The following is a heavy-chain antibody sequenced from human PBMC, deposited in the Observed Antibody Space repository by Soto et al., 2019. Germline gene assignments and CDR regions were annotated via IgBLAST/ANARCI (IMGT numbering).Heavy chain of an antibody. Sequence: EVQLLESGGGLVQPGESLRLSCAASGFTFRSYAMSWVRQAPGKGLEWVSVISGSDDSTYYADSVKGRFTISRDNSKNTLYLQMNSLRAEDTAVYYCAKRSSSSPFDYWGQGTLVTVSS. V-gene: IGHV3-23*01. CDR3: AKRSSSSPFDY. D-gene: IGHD6-6*01. CDR1: GFTFRSYA. J-gene: IGHJ4*02. CDR2: ISGSDDST.